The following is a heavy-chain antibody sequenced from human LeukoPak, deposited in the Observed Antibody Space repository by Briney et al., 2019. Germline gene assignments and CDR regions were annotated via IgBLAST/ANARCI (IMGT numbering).Heavy chain of an antibody. D-gene: IGHD3-10*01. V-gene: IGHV3-43*02. CDR2: ISGDGGSA. J-gene: IGHJ4*02. Sequence: GGSLRLSCAASGFTFGDYAMHWVRQAPGKGLGWVSLISGDGGSAYYADSVKGRFTISRDNSKNSMYLQMNSLRTEDTALYYCAKDIGGYYGSGSFDYWGQGTLATVSS. CDR3: AKDIGGYYGSGSFDY. CDR1: GFTFGDYA.